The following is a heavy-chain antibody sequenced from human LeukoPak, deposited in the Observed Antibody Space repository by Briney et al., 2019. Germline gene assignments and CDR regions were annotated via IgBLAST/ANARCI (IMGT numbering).Heavy chain of an antibody. CDR3: ASDMYTTSSARGAY. Sequence: GGSLRLSCAASGFTFSSYWMHWVRQAPGKGVVWVSRINGDGSSSTYADSVKGRFTISRDNAKDTLYLQMNSLRADDTALYFCASDMYTTSSARGAYWGQGTLVTVTS. V-gene: IGHV3-74*01. CDR1: GFTFSSYW. D-gene: IGHD6-6*01. CDR2: INGDGSSS. J-gene: IGHJ4*02.